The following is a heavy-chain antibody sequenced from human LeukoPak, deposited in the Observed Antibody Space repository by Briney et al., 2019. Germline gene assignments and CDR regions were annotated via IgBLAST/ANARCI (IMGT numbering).Heavy chain of an antibody. Sequence: AASVKVSCKASGGTFSSYAISWVRQAPGQGLEWMGWISAYNGNTNYAQKLQGRVTMTTDTSTSTAYMELRSLRSDDTAVYYCAREVSGGSGSSSNYYYYYMDVWGKGTTVTVSS. D-gene: IGHD3-10*01. CDR2: ISAYNGNT. CDR3: AREVSGGSGSSSNYYYYYMDV. V-gene: IGHV1-18*01. CDR1: GGTFSSYA. J-gene: IGHJ6*03.